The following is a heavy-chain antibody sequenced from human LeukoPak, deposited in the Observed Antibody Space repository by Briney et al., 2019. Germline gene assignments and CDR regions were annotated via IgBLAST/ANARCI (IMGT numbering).Heavy chain of an antibody. CDR1: GGPFSGYY. CDR3: AGYGGNWYFDY. CDR2: INHSGST. V-gene: IGHV4-34*01. J-gene: IGHJ4*02. D-gene: IGHD4-23*01. Sequence: SETLSLTCAVYGGPFSGYYWSWIRQPPGKGLEWIGEINHSGSTNCNPSLKSRVTISEDTSKNQFSLKLYSVTAADTAVYYCAGYGGNWYFDYWGQGTLVTVSS.